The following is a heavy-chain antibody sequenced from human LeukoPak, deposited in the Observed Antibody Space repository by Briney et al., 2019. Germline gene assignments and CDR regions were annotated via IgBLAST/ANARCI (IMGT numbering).Heavy chain of an antibody. J-gene: IGHJ5*02. Sequence: GGSLRLSCAASGFTFSSYVMHWVRQAPGKGLEWVAFIRYDGSNKYYADSVKGRFTISRDNSKNTLYLQMNSLRAEDTAVYYCAKDRPYCSGGSCYRRRNNWFDPWGQGTLVTVSS. D-gene: IGHD2-15*01. CDR1: GFTFSSYV. V-gene: IGHV3-30*02. CDR2: IRYDGSNK. CDR3: AKDRPYCSGGSCYRRRNNWFDP.